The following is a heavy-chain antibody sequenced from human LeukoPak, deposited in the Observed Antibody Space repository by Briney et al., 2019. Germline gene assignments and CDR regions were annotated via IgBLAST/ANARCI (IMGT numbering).Heavy chain of an antibody. CDR1: GFTFSSYS. CDR3: ARDATYYYDSSGYRSYYFDY. J-gene: IGHJ4*02. V-gene: IGHV3-21*01. Sequence: GGSLRLSCAASGFTFSSYSMNWVRQAPGKGLEWVSSISSSSSYIYYADSVKGRFTISRDNAKNSLYLQMNSLRAEDTAVYYCARDATYYYDSSGYRSYYFDYWGQGTLVTVSS. CDR2: ISSSSSYI. D-gene: IGHD3-22*01.